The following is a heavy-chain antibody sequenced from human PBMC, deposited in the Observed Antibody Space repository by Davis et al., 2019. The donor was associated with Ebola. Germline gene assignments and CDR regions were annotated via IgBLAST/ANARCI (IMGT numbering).Heavy chain of an antibody. D-gene: IGHD3-9*01. CDR2: ISSSSSYI. J-gene: IGHJ6*02. CDR1: GFTFRSYS. V-gene: IGHV3-21*01. CDR3: ARDPTYYDILTGYWNWYGMDV. Sequence: PAGSLRLSCAASGFTFRSYSMHWVRQALRKGLEWVSSISSSSSYIYYADSVKGRFTISRDNAKNSLYLQMNSLRAEDTAVDYCARDPTYYDILTGYWNWYGMDVWGQGTTVTVSS.